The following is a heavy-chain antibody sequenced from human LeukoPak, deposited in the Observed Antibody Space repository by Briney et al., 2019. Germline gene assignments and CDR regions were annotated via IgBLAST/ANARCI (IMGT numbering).Heavy chain of an antibody. J-gene: IGHJ4*02. D-gene: IGHD3-10*01. CDR3: ARGPRLAYYYGSGSYYHTPPDY. V-gene: IGHV4-34*01. CDR2: INHSGST. Sequence: PSETLSLTCAVYGGSFSGYYWSWIRQPPGKGLEWIGEINHSGSTNYNPSLKSRVTISVDTSKNQFSLKLSSVTAADTAVYYCARGPRLAYYYGSGSYYHTPPDYWGQGTLVTVSS. CDR1: GGSFSGYY.